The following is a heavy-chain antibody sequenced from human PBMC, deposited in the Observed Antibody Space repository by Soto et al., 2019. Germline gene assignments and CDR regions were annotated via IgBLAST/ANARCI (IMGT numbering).Heavy chain of an antibody. CDR2: IYPGDSDT. CDR3: ARRPRSDYVVTPADY. J-gene: IGHJ4*02. CDR1: GYSFTSYW. D-gene: IGHD3-10*01. V-gene: IGHV5-51*01. Sequence: GESLKISCKGSGYSFTSYWIGWVRQMPGKGLEWMGIIYPGDSDTRYSPSFQGQVTISADKSISTAYLQWSSLKASDTAMYYCARRPRSDYVVTPADYWGQGTLVTVSS.